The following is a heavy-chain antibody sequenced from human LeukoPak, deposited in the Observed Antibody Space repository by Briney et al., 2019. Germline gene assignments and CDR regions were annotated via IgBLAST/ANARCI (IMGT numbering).Heavy chain of an antibody. CDR1: GFTFSSHA. J-gene: IGHJ4*02. CDR2: IASDGSK. CDR3: AKEGAGRRFAFDD. V-gene: IGHV3-23*01. Sequence: PGGSLRLSCAASGFTFSSHAMGWVRQAPEKGLEWVSSIASDGSKYYADTLKGRFAISRDNSKNTLYLQINTLRAEDTALYYCAKEGAGRRFAFDDWGQGTLVTVSS. D-gene: IGHD3-16*01.